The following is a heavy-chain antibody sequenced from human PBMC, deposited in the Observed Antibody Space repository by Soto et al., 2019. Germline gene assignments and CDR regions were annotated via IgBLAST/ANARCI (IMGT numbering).Heavy chain of an antibody. CDR2: INPNSGGT. Sequence: ASVKVSCKASGYTFTGYYMHWVRQAPGQGLEWMGWINPNSGGTNYAQKFQGWVTMTRDTSISTAYMELSRLRSDDTAVYYCEREGLYCTNGVCPDPYYYYYGMDVWGQGTTVTVSS. CDR3: EREGLYCTNGVCPDPYYYYYGMDV. V-gene: IGHV1-2*04. J-gene: IGHJ6*02. D-gene: IGHD2-8*01. CDR1: GYTFTGYY.